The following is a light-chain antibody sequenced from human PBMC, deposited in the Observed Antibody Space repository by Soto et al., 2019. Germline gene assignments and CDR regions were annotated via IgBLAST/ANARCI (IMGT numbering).Light chain of an antibody. J-gene: IGKJ2*01. V-gene: IGKV3-20*01. CDR1: QSVSSNS. Sequence: EIVLTQSPGTLSLSPGERATLSCRARQSVSSNSLAWYQQKPGQAPRLLIYGASTRASGVPDRFSGSGSGTDFTLTISRLEPEDFALYYCQQYTSSAYTFCQGTKLEI. CDR2: GAS. CDR3: QQYTSSAYT.